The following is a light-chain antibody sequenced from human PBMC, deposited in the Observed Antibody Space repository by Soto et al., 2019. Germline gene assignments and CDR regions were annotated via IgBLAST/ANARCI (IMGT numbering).Light chain of an antibody. J-gene: IGLJ2*01. V-gene: IGLV2-8*01. CDR1: SSDVGGYNY. CDR2: EVS. Sequence: QSALTQPPSASGSPGQSVTISCTGTSSDVGGYNYVSWYQQHTGKPPKLIIYEVSKRPSGVPDRFSGSKSGNTASLTVSGLQAEHEADYYCSSYAGSNNLVFGGGTKLTVL. CDR3: SSYAGSNNLV.